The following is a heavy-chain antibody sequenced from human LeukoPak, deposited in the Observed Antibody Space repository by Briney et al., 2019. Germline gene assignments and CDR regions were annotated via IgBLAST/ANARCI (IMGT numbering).Heavy chain of an antibody. J-gene: IGHJ4*02. Sequence: PGGSLRLSCAASGFTFSTYAMHWVRQAPGKGLEYVSAISTNGVGTYYANSVKGRFIISRDNSKNTLYLQTGSLRAEDMAVYYCARYGSGSCYDYWGQGTLVTVSS. CDR1: GFTFSTYA. V-gene: IGHV3-64*01. CDR3: ARYGSGSCYDY. CDR2: ISTNGVGT. D-gene: IGHD3-10*01.